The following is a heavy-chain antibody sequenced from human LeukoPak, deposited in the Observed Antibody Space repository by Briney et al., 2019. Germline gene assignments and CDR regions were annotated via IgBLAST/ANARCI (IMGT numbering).Heavy chain of an antibody. Sequence: GGSLRLSCAASGFTLSSYGMHWVRQAPGKGLEWVAVISYDGSNKYYADSVKGRFTISRDNSKNTLYLQMNSLRAEDTAVYYCAKDGRSRSRSYFDYWGQGTLVTVSS. D-gene: IGHD1-26*01. CDR3: AKDGRSRSRSYFDY. CDR1: GFTLSSYG. V-gene: IGHV3-30*18. CDR2: ISYDGSNK. J-gene: IGHJ4*02.